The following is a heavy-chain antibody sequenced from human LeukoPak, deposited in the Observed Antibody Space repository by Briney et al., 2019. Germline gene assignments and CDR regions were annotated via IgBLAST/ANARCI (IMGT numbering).Heavy chain of an antibody. V-gene: IGHV1-24*01. CDR2: FHPEDGET. CDR3: ARESVTRNYRDYYYYMDV. J-gene: IGHJ6*03. CDR1: GYTVTELS. Sequence: RASVKVSCKVSGYTVTELSMHWVRQSPGKGLEWMGGFHPEDGETIYAQKFQGRVTITRNTSISTAYMELSSLRSEDTAVYCCARESVTRNYRDYYYYMDVWGKGTTVTVSS. D-gene: IGHD4-11*01.